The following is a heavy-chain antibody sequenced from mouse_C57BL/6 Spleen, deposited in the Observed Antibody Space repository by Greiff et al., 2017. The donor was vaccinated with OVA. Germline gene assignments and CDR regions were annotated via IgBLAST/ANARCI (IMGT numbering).Heavy chain of an antibody. CDR1: GFTFSSYG. CDR2: ISSGGSYT. CDR3: ARRPNWYFDV. Sequence: DVKLVESGGDLVKPGGSLKLSCAASGFTFSSYGMSWVRQTPDKRLEWVATISSGGSYTYYPDSVKGRFTISRDNAKNTLYLQMSSLKSEDTAMYYCARRPNWYFDVWGTGTTVTVSS. J-gene: IGHJ1*03. V-gene: IGHV5-6*02.